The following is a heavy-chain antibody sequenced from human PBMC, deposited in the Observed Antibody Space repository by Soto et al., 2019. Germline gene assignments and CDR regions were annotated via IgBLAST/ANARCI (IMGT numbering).Heavy chain of an antibody. CDR2: IIPIFGTA. Sequence: QVQLVQSGAEVKKPGSSVKVSCKASGGTFSSYAISWVRQAPGQGLEWMGGIIPIFGTANYAQKFQGRVTITADESTSTAYVERSSLCSEDTAVYYCARDRGGGKYYDFWSGRYFDYWGQGTLVTVSS. CDR1: GGTFSSYA. CDR3: ARDRGGGKYYDFWSGRYFDY. D-gene: IGHD3-3*01. V-gene: IGHV1-69*12. J-gene: IGHJ4*02.